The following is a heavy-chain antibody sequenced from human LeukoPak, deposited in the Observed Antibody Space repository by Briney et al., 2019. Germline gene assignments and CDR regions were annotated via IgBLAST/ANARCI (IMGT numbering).Heavy chain of an antibody. Sequence: ASVKVSCKASGYSFIAYSIHWVRQAAGQGLEWMGWINTNTGNPTYAQGFTGPFVFSLDTSVSTAYLQISSLKAEDTAVYYCARHWDHCSSSSCSTPPLDYWGQGTLVTVSS. V-gene: IGHV7-4-1*02. CDR2: INTNTGNP. D-gene: IGHD2-2*01. CDR3: ARHWDHCSSSSCSTPPLDY. J-gene: IGHJ4*02. CDR1: GYSFIAYS.